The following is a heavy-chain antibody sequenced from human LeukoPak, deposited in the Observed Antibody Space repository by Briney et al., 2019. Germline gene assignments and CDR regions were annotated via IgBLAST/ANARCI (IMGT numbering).Heavy chain of an antibody. J-gene: IGHJ6*03. D-gene: IGHD6-6*01. CDR2: ISGSGGST. Sequence: GGSLRLSCAASGFTFSSYAMSWVRQAPGKGLEWVSAISGSGGSTYYADSVKGRFTISRDNSKNTLYLQMNSLRAEDTAVHYCAKDGDSSSSGYYYFYMDVWGKGTTVTVSS. CDR3: AKDGDSSSSGYYYFYMDV. V-gene: IGHV3-23*01. CDR1: GFTFSSYA.